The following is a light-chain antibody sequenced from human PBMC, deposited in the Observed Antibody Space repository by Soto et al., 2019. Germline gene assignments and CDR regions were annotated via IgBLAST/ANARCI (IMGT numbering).Light chain of an antibody. J-gene: IGLJ3*02. CDR3: TSYSRYRVLV. CDR1: SSDVGSYNL. Sequence: QSALTQPASVSGSPGQSITISCTGTSSDVGSYNLVSWYQQHPGKAPKLMIYEGSKRPSGVSNRFSGSKSGNTASLTISGLQAEDEADYYCTSYSRYRVLVFGGGTKVTVL. V-gene: IGLV2-14*02. CDR2: EGS.